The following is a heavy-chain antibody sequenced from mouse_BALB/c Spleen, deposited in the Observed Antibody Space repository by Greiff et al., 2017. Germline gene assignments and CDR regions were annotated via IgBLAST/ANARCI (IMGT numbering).Heavy chain of an antibody. D-gene: IGHD1-1*01. Sequence: VQLQQSGPELVKPGASVRISCKASGYTFTSYYIHWVKQRPGQGLEWIGWIYPGNVNTKYNEKFKGKATLTADKSSSTAYMQLSSLTSEDSAVYFCAREGDFYGRYFDYWGQGTTLTVSS. V-gene: IGHV1S56*01. CDR3: AREGDFYGRYFDY. CDR1: GYTFTSYY. J-gene: IGHJ2*01. CDR2: IYPGNVNT.